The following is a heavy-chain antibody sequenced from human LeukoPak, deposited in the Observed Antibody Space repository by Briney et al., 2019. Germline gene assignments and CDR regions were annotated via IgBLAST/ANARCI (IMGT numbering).Heavy chain of an antibody. CDR1: GFIFSKHA. V-gene: IGHV3-30-3*01. Sequence: PGRSLRLSCAASGFIFSKHAMHWVRQAPGKGPDWVAVISYDGSNTQYTDSVKGRFTISRDNSENTLYLQINSLRAEDTAVYYCARSAGDPHAFDIWGQGTMVIVSS. CDR2: ISYDGSNT. J-gene: IGHJ3*02. CDR3: ARSAGDPHAFDI. D-gene: IGHD4-17*01.